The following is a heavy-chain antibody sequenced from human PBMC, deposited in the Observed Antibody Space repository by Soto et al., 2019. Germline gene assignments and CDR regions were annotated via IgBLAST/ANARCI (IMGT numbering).Heavy chain of an antibody. CDR1: GGSISSGGYY. D-gene: IGHD6-19*01. CDR2: IYYSRST. CDR3: ARDISYSSGWFDAFDI. J-gene: IGHJ3*02. Sequence: QVQLQESGPGLVKPSQTLSLTCTVSGGSISSGGYYWSWIRQHPGKGLEWIGYIYYSRSTYYNPSLKSRVTISVDTSKNQFSLKLSSVTAADTAVYYCARDISYSSGWFDAFDIWGQGTMVTVSS. V-gene: IGHV4-31*03.